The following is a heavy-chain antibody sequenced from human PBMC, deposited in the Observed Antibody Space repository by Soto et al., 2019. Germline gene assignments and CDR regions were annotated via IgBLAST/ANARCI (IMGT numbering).Heavy chain of an antibody. CDR1: GGSISSYY. D-gene: IGHD6-6*01. CDR3: ARGGRAARRNLFDS. Sequence: SETLSLTCTVSGGSISSYYWSWIRQPPGKGLEWIGYIYYSGSTNYNPSLKSRVTISVDTSKNQFSLKLSSVTAADTAVYYCARGGRAARRNLFDSWGQGTLVIVSS. J-gene: IGHJ5*01. CDR2: IYYSGST. V-gene: IGHV4-59*01.